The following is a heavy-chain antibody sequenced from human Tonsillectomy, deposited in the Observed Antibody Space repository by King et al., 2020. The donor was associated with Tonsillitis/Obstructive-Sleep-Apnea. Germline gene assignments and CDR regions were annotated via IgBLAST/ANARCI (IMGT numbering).Heavy chain of an antibody. CDR3: AKVSTFEWN. D-gene: IGHD3-9*01. Sequence: VQLQQWGAGLLKPSETLSLTCAVYGGSFSGYYWSWIRQPPGKGLEWIGQINHSGSTNYNPSLQSRVTISVDTSKNQFSLKLSSVTAADTAVYYCAKVSTFEWNWGQGTLVTVSS. V-gene: IGHV4-34*01. J-gene: IGHJ4*02. CDR1: GGSFSGYY. CDR2: INHSGST.